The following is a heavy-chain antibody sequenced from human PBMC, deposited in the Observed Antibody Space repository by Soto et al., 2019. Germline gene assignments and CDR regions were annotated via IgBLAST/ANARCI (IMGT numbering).Heavy chain of an antibody. CDR1: GFSLSTSGVG. CDR2: IYWNDDK. V-gene: IGHV2-5*01. CDR3: AHILRYFDLLLPQFDY. J-gene: IGHJ4*02. Sequence: QITLKESGPTLVKPTQTLTLTCTFSGFSLSTSGVGVGWIRQPPGNALEWLALIYWNDDKRYSPSLKSRLTITKDTSKNQVVLKMTNMDPVDTATYYCAHILRYFDLLLPQFDYWGQGTLVTVSS. D-gene: IGHD3-9*01.